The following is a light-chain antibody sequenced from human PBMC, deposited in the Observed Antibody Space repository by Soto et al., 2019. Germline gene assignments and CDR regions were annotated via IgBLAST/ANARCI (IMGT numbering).Light chain of an antibody. CDR1: QSISSW. Sequence: DIQMTQSPSTLSASVGDRVTITCRASQSISSWLAWYQQKPGKAPNLLIYKTSSLESGVPSRSSGSGYGTEFTLTVNSLQPDDFATYYCQQYDSYPLTFGGGTKVEIK. J-gene: IGKJ4*01. CDR2: KTS. CDR3: QQYDSYPLT. V-gene: IGKV1-5*03.